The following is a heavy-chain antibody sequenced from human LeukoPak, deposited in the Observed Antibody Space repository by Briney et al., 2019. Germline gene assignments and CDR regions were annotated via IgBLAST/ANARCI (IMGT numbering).Heavy chain of an antibody. CDR2: INPNSGGT. V-gene: IGHV1-2*02. CDR3: ARGSSGGSYLPYYFDY. J-gene: IGHJ4*02. Sequence: GASVKVSCKASGYTFTGYYMHWVRQAPGQGLEWMGWINPNSGGTNYAQKFQGRVTMTRDTSISTAYMELSRLRSDDTAVYYCARGSSGGSYLPYYFDYWGQGTLVTVSS. CDR1: GYTFTGYY. D-gene: IGHD1-26*01.